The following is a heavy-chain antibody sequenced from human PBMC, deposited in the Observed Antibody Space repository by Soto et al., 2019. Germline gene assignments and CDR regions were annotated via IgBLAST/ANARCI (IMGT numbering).Heavy chain of an antibody. CDR2: INHSGST. V-gene: IGHV4-34*01. J-gene: IGHJ3*02. CDR1: GGSFSGYY. CDR3: ARGLILLMVRGVNDAFDI. Sequence: QVQLQQWGAGLLKPSETLSLTCAVYGGSFSGYYWSWIRQPPGKGLEWIGEINHSGSTNYNPSLKSRVTISVDTSKNQFSLKLSSVTAADTAVYYCARGLILLMVRGVNDAFDIWGQGTMVTVSS. D-gene: IGHD3-10*01.